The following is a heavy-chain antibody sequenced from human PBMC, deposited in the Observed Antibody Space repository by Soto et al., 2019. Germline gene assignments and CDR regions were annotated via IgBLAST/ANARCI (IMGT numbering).Heavy chain of an antibody. CDR3: TRGSDTLTSPGAY. CDR2: INPNSGAA. J-gene: IGHJ4*02. V-gene: IGHV1-2*04. D-gene: IGHD3-9*01. CDR1: GYTFTGYF. Sequence: QVQLVQSGAEVKKPGASVKVSCATSGYTFTGYFIHWVRQAPGQGLEWMGWINPNSGAADYSQQFQDWVALTRDTSIGTVYMELRRLRSDDTAVYFCTRGSDTLTSPGAYWGQGTLVTVSS.